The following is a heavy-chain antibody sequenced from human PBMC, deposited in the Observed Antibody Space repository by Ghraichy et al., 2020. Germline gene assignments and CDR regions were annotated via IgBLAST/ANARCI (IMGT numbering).Heavy chain of an antibody. V-gene: IGHV4-30-4*01. J-gene: IGHJ6*02. CDR2: IYYSGNT. CDR1: GFTFRTYA. Sequence: SETLSLTCTASGFTFRTYAMSWVRQAPGKGLEWIGYIYYSGNTYYNPSLKSRVTISVDTSKNQFSLKLSFVTAADTAVYYCAREHVIWSGSHRGMDVWGQGTTVAVSS. CDR3: AREHVIWSGSHRGMDV. D-gene: IGHD3-3*01.